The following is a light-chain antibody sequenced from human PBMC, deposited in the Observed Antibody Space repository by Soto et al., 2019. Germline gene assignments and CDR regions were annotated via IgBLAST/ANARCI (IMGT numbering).Light chain of an antibody. CDR3: QQYNTYSPT. CDR2: KAS. J-gene: IGKJ1*01. CDR1: QSISSW. Sequence: DIQMTQSTSALSGFVGDRGTITCRASQSISSWLAWYQQKPGKAPNLLIYKASSFESGVPSRFIGSGSGTEFTLTISSLQPDDFATYYCQQYNTYSPTFGQGTKVDIK. V-gene: IGKV1-5*03.